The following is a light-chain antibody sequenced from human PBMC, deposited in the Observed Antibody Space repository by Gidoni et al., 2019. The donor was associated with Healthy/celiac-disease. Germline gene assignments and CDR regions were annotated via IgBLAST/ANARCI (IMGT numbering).Light chain of an antibody. V-gene: IGKV2-28*01. CDR1: QSLLHSNGYNY. CDR2: LGS. J-gene: IGKJ1*01. Sequence: DIVMTQSPLSLPVTPGEPASISCRSSQSLLHSNGYNYLDWYLQKPGQSPQLLIYLGSNRASGVPDRFSGSGSGTEFTLKISRVEAEDVGVYYCMQALQSTWTFXQXTKVEIK. CDR3: MQALQSTWT.